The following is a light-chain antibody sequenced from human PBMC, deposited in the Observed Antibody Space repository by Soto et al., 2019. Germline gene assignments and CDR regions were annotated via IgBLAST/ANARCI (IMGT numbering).Light chain of an antibody. V-gene: IGKV1-9*01. CDR2: AAS. J-gene: IGKJ2*01. Sequence: DIQLTQSPSFLSASVGDRVTITCRASQAIANYLGWYQQRPGKAPTLLIHAASTLHSGVPSRFSGSGYGTDFTLTINNLQPEDSATYLCQQLNIYPSTVGQGTNLEIK. CDR3: QQLNIYPST. CDR1: QAIANY.